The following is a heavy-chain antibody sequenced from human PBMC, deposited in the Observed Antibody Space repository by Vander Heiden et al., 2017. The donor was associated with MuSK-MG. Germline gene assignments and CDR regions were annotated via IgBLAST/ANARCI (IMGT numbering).Heavy chain of an antibody. Sequence: EVQLLESGGGLVQPVGSLRLSCAASGFTFSSYAMSWVRQAPGKGLEWVSAISGSGGSTNYADSVKGRFTISRDNSKNTLYLQMNSLRAEDTAVYYCAKDRLLCSGVSCYRFDYWGQGTLVTVSS. CDR1: GFTFSSYA. D-gene: IGHD2-15*01. J-gene: IGHJ4*02. V-gene: IGHV3-23*01. CDR3: AKDRLLCSGVSCYRFDY. CDR2: ISGSGGST.